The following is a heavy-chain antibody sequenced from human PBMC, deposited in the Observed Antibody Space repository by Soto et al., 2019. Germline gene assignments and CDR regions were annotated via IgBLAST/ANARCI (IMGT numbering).Heavy chain of an antibody. CDR1: GFTFSSYG. D-gene: IGHD1-26*01. Sequence: QVQLVESGGGVVQPGTSLSLSCVASGFTFSSYGMHWVRQAPGKGLEWVALISYDGRQKYFGVSVKGRFTISRDNSKNTLYREMNSLRGDGTALDDGLKEMAGSYYSAYHFDYWGQATQVTVSS. V-gene: IGHV3-30*18. CDR2: ISYDGRQK. J-gene: IGHJ4*02. CDR3: LKEMAGSYYSAYHFDY.